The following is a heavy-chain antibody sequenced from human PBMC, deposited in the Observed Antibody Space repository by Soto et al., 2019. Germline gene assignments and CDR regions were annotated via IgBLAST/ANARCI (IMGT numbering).Heavy chain of an antibody. CDR2: IIPIFGTA. D-gene: IGHD5-18*01. CDR1: GGTFSSYA. V-gene: IGHV1-69*13. Sequence: EASVKVSCKASGGTFSSYAISWVRQAPGQGLEWMGGIIPIFGTANYAQKFQGRVTITADESTSTAYMELSSLRSEDTAVYYCSRVSGYSYGYYYYGMDVWGQGTTVTVSS. J-gene: IGHJ6*02. CDR3: SRVSGYSYGYYYYGMDV.